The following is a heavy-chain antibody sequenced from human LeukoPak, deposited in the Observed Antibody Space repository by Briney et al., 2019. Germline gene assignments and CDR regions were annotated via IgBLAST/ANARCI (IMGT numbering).Heavy chain of an antibody. CDR1: GFTFSSYA. Sequence: GGSLRLSCAASGFTFSSYAMHWVRQAPGKGLEWVAVISYDGSNKYYADSVKGRFTISRDNSKNTLYLQMNSLRAEDTAVYYCARGAVAGTITYYYYGMDVWGQGTTVTVSS. J-gene: IGHJ6*02. CDR3: ARGAVAGTITYYYYGMDV. D-gene: IGHD6-19*01. CDR2: ISYDGSNK. V-gene: IGHV3-30-3*01.